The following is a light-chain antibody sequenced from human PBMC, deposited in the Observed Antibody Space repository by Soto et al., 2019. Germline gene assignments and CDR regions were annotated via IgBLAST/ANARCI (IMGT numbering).Light chain of an antibody. Sequence: QSALTQPPSASGSPGQSVTISCTGTSSDVGGYNYVSWYQQHPGKAPKLMISEVSKRPSGVPDRFSVSKSGNTASLTVSGLQAEDEADYYCSSFAGSNVVFGGGTKLTVL. V-gene: IGLV2-8*01. CDR1: SSDVGGYNY. CDR3: SSFAGSNVV. J-gene: IGLJ2*01. CDR2: EVS.